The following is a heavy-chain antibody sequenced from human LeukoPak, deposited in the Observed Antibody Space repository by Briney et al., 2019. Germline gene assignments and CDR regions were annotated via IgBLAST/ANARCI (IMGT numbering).Heavy chain of an antibody. Sequence: PGGSLRLSCAASGFTFSSYSMNWVRQAPGKGLEWVSSISSSSYIYYADSVKGRFTISRDNAKNSLYLQMNSLRAEDTAVYYCARDRPITVTTPFDYWGQGTLVTVSS. V-gene: IGHV3-21*01. CDR1: GFTFSSYS. J-gene: IGHJ4*02. CDR2: ISSSSYI. D-gene: IGHD4-17*01. CDR3: ARDRPITVTTPFDY.